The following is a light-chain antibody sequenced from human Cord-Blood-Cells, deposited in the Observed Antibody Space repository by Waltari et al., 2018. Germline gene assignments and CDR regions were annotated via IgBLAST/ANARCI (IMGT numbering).Light chain of an antibody. Sequence: DLQLTQSSCSLSASVGGTVTITCRASQSISSYLKWYQQNPGKAPKLLSYAASSLQSGVPSRFSGSGSGTDFTFTISSLQPEGFATYYCQQSYSTPLTFGGGTKVEIK. J-gene: IGKJ4*02. CDR3: QQSYSTPLT. CDR1: QSISSY. CDR2: AAS. V-gene: IGKV1-39*01.